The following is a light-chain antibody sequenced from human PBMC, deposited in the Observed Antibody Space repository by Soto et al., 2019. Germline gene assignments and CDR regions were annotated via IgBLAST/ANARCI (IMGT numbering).Light chain of an antibody. J-gene: IGLJ1*01. Sequence: QSVLTQAPSVSGTPGKRVTISCTGSSSNIGAGYDVHWYQQLPGTAPKLLIYGNSNRPSGVPDRFSGSKSGTSASLAITGLQAEDEADYYCQSYDSSLSGYVFGTGTKVTVL. CDR3: QSYDSSLSGYV. CDR2: GNS. CDR1: SSNIGAGYD. V-gene: IGLV1-40*01.